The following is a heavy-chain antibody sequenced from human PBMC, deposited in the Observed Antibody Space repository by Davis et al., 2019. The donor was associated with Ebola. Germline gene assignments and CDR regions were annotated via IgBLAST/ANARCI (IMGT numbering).Heavy chain of an antibody. CDR3: ARAVFHEVLDY. J-gene: IGHJ4*02. CDR1: GFPFSTYA. D-gene: IGHD3-3*01. V-gene: IGHV3-23*01. Sequence: GESLKISCATSGFPFSTYAMCWVRQAPGKGLEWVSSISGTGGSTLYADSVKGRFTISRDNSENTLYLQMNSLTADDTAVYYCARAVFHEVLDYWGQGTPVTVSS. CDR2: ISGTGGST.